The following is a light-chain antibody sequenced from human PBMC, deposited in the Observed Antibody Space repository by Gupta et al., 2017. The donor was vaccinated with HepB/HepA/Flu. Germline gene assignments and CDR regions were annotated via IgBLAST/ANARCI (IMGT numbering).Light chain of an antibody. V-gene: IGKV3-20*01. CDR2: GAS. Sequence: IVLTQSPGTLSLSPGERATLSCRASQSVSSSYLAWYQQKPGQAPRLLIYGASSRATGIPDRVSGSGSGTDFTLTISRLEPEDFAVYYCQQYGSSPLTFGKGPRWKSN. CDR1: QSVSSSY. CDR3: QQYGSSPLT. J-gene: IGKJ1*01.